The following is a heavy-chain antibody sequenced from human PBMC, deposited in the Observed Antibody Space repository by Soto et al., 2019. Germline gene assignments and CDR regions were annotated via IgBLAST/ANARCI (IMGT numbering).Heavy chain of an antibody. V-gene: IGHV1-2*02. CDR2: INPNSGGT. J-gene: IGHJ4*02. CDR3: ARVIVGAPGFDY. CDR1: GYTFTGYY. Sequence: AASVKVSCKASGYTFTGYYMHWVRQAPGQGLEWMGWINPNSGGTNYAQKFQGRVTMTRDTSISTAYMELSRLRSDDTAVYYCARVIVGAPGFDYWGQGTLVTVSS. D-gene: IGHD1-26*01.